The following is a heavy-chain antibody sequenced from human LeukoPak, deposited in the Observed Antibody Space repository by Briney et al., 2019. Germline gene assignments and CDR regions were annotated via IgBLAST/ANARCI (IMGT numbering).Heavy chain of an antibody. CDR3: ARGSLGSSTSSDCCPLDY. Sequence: GGSLRLSCAASGFTFSSYAMSWVRQAPGKGLEWVSAISGSGGSTYYADSVKGRFTISRDNSKDTLYLQMNSLRAEDTAVFYCARGSLGSSTSSDCCPLDYWGQGALVTVSS. D-gene: IGHD2-21*01. CDR1: GFTFSSYA. V-gene: IGHV3-23*01. J-gene: IGHJ4*02. CDR2: ISGSGGST.